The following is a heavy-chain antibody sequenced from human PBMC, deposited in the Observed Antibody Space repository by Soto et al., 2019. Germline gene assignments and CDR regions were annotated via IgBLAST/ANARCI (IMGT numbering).Heavy chain of an antibody. V-gene: IGHV3-9*01. Sequence: GGSLRLSCAASGFTFDDYAMHWVRQAPGKGLEWVSGISWNSGRIGYADSVKGRFTISRDNAKNSLYLQMNSLRAEDTALYYCAKHMGPSMYYYYGMDVWGQGTPVTVSS. CDR1: GFTFDDYA. CDR3: AKHMGPSMYYYYGMDV. J-gene: IGHJ6*02. D-gene: IGHD6-6*01. CDR2: ISWNSGRI.